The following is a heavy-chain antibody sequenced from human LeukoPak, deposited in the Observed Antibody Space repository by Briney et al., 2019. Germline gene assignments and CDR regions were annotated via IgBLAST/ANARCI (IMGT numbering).Heavy chain of an antibody. CDR3: ARGYCGGDCYYPYDAFDI. CDR1: GFTFSSYA. Sequence: GGSLRLSCAASGFTFSSYAMHWVRQAPGKGLEWVAVILYDGSNKYYADSVKGRFTISRDNSKNTLYLQMNSLRAEDTAVYYCARGYCGGDCYYPYDAFDIWGQGTMVTVSS. J-gene: IGHJ3*02. CDR2: ILYDGSNK. D-gene: IGHD2-21*02. V-gene: IGHV3-30-3*01.